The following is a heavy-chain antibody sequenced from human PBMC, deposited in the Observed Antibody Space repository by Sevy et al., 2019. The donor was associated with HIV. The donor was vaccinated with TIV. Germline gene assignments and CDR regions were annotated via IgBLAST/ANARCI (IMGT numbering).Heavy chain of an antibody. CDR3: ASKRGYSHGPLDY. V-gene: IGHV4-30-4*01. CDR2: IHYSGGI. J-gene: IGHJ4*02. D-gene: IGHD5-12*01. Sequence: SETLSLTCTVSGGSISSTDSYWSWIRQPPGKGLEWIGYIHYSGGIYYNPFLKSRVAMSVDTSEKQFSLKLSFLTAAYTAVYYCASKRGYSHGPLDYWGQGTLVTVSS. CDR1: GGSISSTDSY.